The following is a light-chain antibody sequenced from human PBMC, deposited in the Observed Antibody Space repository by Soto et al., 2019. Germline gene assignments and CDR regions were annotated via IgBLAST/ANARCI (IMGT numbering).Light chain of an antibody. CDR2: GAS. V-gene: IGKV3-20*01. J-gene: IGKJ1*01. CDR3: QQYGSSPGT. Sequence: EIVLTQSPGTLSLSPGERATLSCRASQSVSSSYLAWYQQTPGQAPRLLIYGASSRATGIPDRFSGSGSGTDFTLTISRLEPEVVAEDYCQQYGSSPGTFGQGTKVEIK. CDR1: QSVSSSY.